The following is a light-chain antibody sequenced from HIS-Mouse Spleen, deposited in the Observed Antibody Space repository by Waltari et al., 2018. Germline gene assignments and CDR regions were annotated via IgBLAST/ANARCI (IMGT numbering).Light chain of an antibody. Sequence: QSALTQPASVSGSPGQSITISCTGTSSDVGGYNYVSWYQQHPGKAPKLMIDEVSNRPSGVSNRFSCSKYGSTASLTISGLQAEDEADYYCSSYTSSSTLVFGGGTKLTVL. CDR1: SSDVGGYNY. CDR3: SSYTSSSTLV. V-gene: IGLV2-14*01. J-gene: IGLJ3*02. CDR2: EVS.